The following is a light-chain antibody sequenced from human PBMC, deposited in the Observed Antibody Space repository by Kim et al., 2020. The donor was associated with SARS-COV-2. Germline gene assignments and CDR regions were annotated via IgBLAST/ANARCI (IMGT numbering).Light chain of an antibody. V-gene: IGLV3-1*01. CDR1: KLGDKY. CDR3: QVWDSTTTV. J-gene: IGLJ2*01. Sequence: SYELTQPPSVSVSPGQTASITCSGDKLGDKYACWYQQKPGQSPVLVIYQDSKRPSGIPERFSGSNSGNTATLTISGTQDVDEADYYCQVWDSTTTVFGGGTQLTVL. CDR2: QDS.